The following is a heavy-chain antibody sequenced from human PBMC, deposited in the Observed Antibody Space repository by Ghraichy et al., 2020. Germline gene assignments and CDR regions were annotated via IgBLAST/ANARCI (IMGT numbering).Heavy chain of an antibody. CDR2: ISANGGST. V-gene: IGHV3-23*01. Sequence: LNISCAASGFTFSSYVMSWVRQAPGKGLEWVSSISANGGSTYYADSVKGRFIISRDNSKDTLYLLMNSVRAEDAATYYCAKAWGYCSGGTCPSYNWFDPWGQGTLVTVSS. CDR3: AKAWGYCSGGTCPSYNWFDP. D-gene: IGHD2-15*01. CDR1: GFTFSSYV. J-gene: IGHJ5*02.